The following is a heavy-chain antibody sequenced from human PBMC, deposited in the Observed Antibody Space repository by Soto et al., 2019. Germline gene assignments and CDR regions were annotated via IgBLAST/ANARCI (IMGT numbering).Heavy chain of an antibody. Sequence: WGSLRLSCTASGFTFSDYAMSWVRQAPGKGLEWVSAISGSGGSTYYADSVKGRFTISRDNSKNTLYLQMNSLRAEDTAVYYCAKETPYRSSPDAFNIWGQGTMVTVSS. D-gene: IGHD6-13*01. CDR1: GFTFSDYA. CDR2: ISGSGGST. J-gene: IGHJ3*02. CDR3: AKETPYRSSPDAFNI. V-gene: IGHV3-23*01.